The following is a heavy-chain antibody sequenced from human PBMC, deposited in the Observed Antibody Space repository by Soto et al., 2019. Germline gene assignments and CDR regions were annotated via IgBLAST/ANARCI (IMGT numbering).Heavy chain of an antibody. CDR1: GGTISGYY. D-gene: IGHD3-3*01. Sequence: QVQLQESGPGLVKPSETLSLNCTVTGGTISGYYWTWIRQSAGGGLEWIGRIYSSGSTNYNPSLMSRVTISLDTSMNHSSLRLSSVTAADTAVYYCARAQRFSDWFDPWGQGTLVTVSS. CDR3: ARAQRFSDWFDP. CDR2: IYSSGST. J-gene: IGHJ5*02. V-gene: IGHV4-4*07.